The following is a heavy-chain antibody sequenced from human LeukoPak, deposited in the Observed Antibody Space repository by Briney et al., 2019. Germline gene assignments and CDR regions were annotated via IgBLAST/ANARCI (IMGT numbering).Heavy chain of an antibody. J-gene: IGHJ4*02. CDR1: GYTFTDNA. CDR3: ASCNDSSGYFAY. V-gene: IGHV7-4-1*02. D-gene: IGHD3-22*01. Sequence: ASVKVSCKPSGYTFTDNAINWVRQAPGQGLEYMGWVNTNTGNPTYAQGFTGRFVFSSDSSVSTAYLQITSLKADDSAIYFCASCNDSSGYFAYWGPGTLVTVSS. CDR2: VNTNTGNP.